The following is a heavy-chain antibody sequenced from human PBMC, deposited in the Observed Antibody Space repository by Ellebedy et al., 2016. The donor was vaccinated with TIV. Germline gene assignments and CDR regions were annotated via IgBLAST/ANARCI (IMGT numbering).Heavy chain of an antibody. V-gene: IGHV4-34*01. J-gene: IGHJ4*02. CDR3: AGGYSSGWTDY. Sequence: MPSETLSLTCAVYGGSFSDHYWNWIRQPPGKGLEWIGEINHIGSTNYNPSLKSRVTISVDTSKKQFSLKLSSVTAADTAVYYCAGGYSSGWTDYWGQGTLVTASS. CDR2: INHIGST. CDR1: GGSFSDHY. D-gene: IGHD6-19*01.